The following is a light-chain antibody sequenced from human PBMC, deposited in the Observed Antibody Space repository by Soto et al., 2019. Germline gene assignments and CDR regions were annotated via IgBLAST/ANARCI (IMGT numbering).Light chain of an antibody. V-gene: IGKV1-39*01. CDR1: QTINNN. Sequence: DIEMTQSPSSLSASVGDRVTISCRTSQTINNNLNWYQQRPGKAPKPLIYSSSSLMSGVPPRFSGSGSETEFTLTISSLQPEDFATYFCQQTYITPITFGQGTRLDIK. CDR2: SSS. CDR3: QQTYITPIT. J-gene: IGKJ5*01.